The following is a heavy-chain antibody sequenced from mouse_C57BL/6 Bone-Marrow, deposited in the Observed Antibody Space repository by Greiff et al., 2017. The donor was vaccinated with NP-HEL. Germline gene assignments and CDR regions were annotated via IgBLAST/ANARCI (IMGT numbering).Heavy chain of an antibody. CDR3: GRTSSRYGWFAY. J-gene: IGHJ3*01. V-gene: IGHV1-78*01. CDR1: GYTFTDYS. D-gene: IGHD3-1*01. Sequence: QVQLQQSDAELVKPGASVKISCKASGYTFTDYSIHWMKQRPGQGLEWIGNIHPSDGSTNYNEKFKGKATLTVDKSSSTAYMQLNSLTSDDSAVYFCGRTSSRYGWFAYWGQGTLVTVSA. CDR2: IHPSDGST.